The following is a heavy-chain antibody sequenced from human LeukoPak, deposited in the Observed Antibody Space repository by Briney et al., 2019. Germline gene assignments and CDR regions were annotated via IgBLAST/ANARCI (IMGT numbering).Heavy chain of an antibody. CDR3: ASGYSGYEVFDY. CDR2: INPSGGST. CDR1: GYTFTSYY. J-gene: IGHJ4*02. D-gene: IGHD5-12*01. V-gene: IGHV1-46*01. Sequence: ASVKVSCKASGYTFTSYYMHWVRQAPGQGLEWMGIINPSGGSTSYAQKFQGRVTMTRDTSTSTVYMELSSLRPEDTAVYYCASGYSGYEVFDYWGQGTLVTVSS.